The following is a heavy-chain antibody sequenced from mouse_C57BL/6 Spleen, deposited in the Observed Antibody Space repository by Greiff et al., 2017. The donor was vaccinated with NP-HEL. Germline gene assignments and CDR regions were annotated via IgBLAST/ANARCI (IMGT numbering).Heavy chain of an antibody. CDR1: GFTFSDYY. D-gene: IGHD1-1*01. V-gene: IGHV5-16*01. CDR3: AKYGSSHWYFDV. J-gene: IGHJ1*03. CDR2: INYDGSST. Sequence: DVKLVESEGGLVQPGSSMKLSCTASGFTFSDYYMAWVRQVPEKGLEWVANINYDGSSTYYLDSLKSRFIISRDNAKNILYLQMSSLKSEDTATYYCAKYGSSHWYFDVWGTGTTVTVSS.